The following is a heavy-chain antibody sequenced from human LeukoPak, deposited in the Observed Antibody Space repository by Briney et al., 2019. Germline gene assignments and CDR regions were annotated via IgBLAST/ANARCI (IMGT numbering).Heavy chain of an antibody. V-gene: IGHV3-7*01. Sequence: GGSLRLSCAASGFTFGRHWMSWVRQAPGKGLEWVAHMNQGGSETTNVDSVKGRFTISRDNAKNSLYLQMNSLRAEDTAVYYCAVYYDGSGQGVPDAFDIWGQGTMVTVSS. CDR2: MNQGGSET. J-gene: IGHJ3*02. CDR3: AVYYDGSGQGVPDAFDI. CDR1: GFTFGRHW. D-gene: IGHD3-22*01.